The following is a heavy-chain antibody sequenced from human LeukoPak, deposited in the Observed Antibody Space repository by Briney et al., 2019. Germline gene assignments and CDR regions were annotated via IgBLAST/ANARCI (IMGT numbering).Heavy chain of an antibody. Sequence: GGSLRLSCAASGFTFSPYAMNWVRQAPGKGLEWVSYISSGSTSVYYADSVKGRFIISRDNAKNSLSLQMNSLRAEDAAVYFCVRDNIAAAGDDNFDIWGQGTMVTVSS. CDR3: VRDNIAAAGDDNFDI. J-gene: IGHJ3*02. D-gene: IGHD6-13*01. CDR1: GFTFSPYA. V-gene: IGHV3-48*04. CDR2: ISSGSTSV.